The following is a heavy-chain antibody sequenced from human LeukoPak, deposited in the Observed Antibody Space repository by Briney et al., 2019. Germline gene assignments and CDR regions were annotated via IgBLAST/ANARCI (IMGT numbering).Heavy chain of an antibody. CDR2: ISAYNGNT. CDR3: ASSSIGGWFGEREAFDI. J-gene: IGHJ3*02. Sequence: GASVKVSCKTSGYTFTSYGISWVRQAPGQGLEWMGWISAYNGNTNYAQKLQGRVTMTTDTSTSTAYMELRSLRSDDTAVYYCASSSIGGWFGEREAFDIWGQGTMVTVSS. CDR1: GYTFTSYG. V-gene: IGHV1-18*01. D-gene: IGHD3-10*01.